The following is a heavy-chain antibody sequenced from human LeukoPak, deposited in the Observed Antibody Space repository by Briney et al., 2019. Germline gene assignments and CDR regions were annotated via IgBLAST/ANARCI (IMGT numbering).Heavy chain of an antibody. CDR1: GFTFSTYV. D-gene: IGHD3-9*01. CDR2: ISGSGDNT. J-gene: IGHJ4*02. CDR3: AKGSGYDTDFDY. V-gene: IGHV3-23*01. Sequence: GGSLRLSCATSGFTFSTYVMSWVRQAPGKGLEWISGISGSGDNTYYADSVKGRFTISRDNSKNTLYLQMNSLRAGDTAVYYCAKGSGYDTDFDYWGQGTLVTVSS.